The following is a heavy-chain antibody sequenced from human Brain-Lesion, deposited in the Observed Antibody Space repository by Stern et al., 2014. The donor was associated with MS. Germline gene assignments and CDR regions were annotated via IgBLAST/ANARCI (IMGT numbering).Heavy chain of an antibody. V-gene: IGHV4-39*01. CDR2: IYYSGFT. CDR3: ARHDSVPRPSQLYSARDRGPGYFDY. J-gene: IGHJ4*02. Sequence: QLVESGPGLVKPSETLSLTCTVSGGSISSSTYYWAWIRQPPGKGLEWIGNIYYSGFTYYNPSLKSRVTISVDMSKNQFSLKLSSVTDADTAIYYCARHDSVPRPSQLYSARDRGPGYFDYWGQGTLVTVSS. D-gene: IGHD1-26*01. CDR1: GGSISSSTYY.